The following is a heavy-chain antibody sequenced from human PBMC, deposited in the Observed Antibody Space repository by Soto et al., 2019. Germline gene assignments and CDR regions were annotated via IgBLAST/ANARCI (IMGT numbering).Heavy chain of an antibody. CDR2: ISGSGGST. CDR3: AKARYYGSGSYYLFDY. CDR1: GFTFSSYA. J-gene: IGHJ4*02. Sequence: PGGSLRLSCAASGFTFSSYAMSWVRQAPGKGLEWVSAISGSGGSTYYADSVKGRFTISRDNSKNTLYLQMNSLRAEDTAVYYCAKARYYGSGSYYLFDYWGQGTLVTVSS. V-gene: IGHV3-23*01. D-gene: IGHD3-10*01.